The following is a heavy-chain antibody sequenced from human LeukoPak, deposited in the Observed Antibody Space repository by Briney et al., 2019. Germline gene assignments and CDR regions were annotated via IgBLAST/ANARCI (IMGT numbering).Heavy chain of an antibody. V-gene: IGHV4-59*01. CDR2: IYYSGST. CDR3: CSGSYSVINY. J-gene: IGHJ4*02. CDR1: GGSISSYY. D-gene: IGHD3-10*02. Sequence: SSETLSLTCTVSGGSISSYYWSWIRQPPGKGLEWIGYIYYSGSTNHNPSLKSRVTISVDTSKNQFSLKLSSVTAADTAVYYCCSGSYSVINYWGQGTLVTVSS.